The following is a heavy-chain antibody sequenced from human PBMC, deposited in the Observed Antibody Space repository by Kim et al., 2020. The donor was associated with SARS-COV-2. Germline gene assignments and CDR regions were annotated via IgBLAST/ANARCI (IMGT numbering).Heavy chain of an antibody. CDR2: IFWNGGGT. CDR3: VKDILAGGADV. D-gene: IGHD6-25*01. CDR1: GFTFHNHA. V-gene: IGHV3-9*01. Sequence: GGSLRLSCVVSGFTFHNHAMHWVRQAPGKGLEWVAGIFWNGGGTGYADSVRGRFTISRDIAESSLYLQMNSLRTEDTALYCCVKDILAGGADVWGQG. J-gene: IGHJ6*02.